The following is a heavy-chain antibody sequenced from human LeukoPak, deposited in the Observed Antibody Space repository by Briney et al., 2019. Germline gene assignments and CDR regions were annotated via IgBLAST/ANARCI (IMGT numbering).Heavy chain of an antibody. D-gene: IGHD3-10*01. V-gene: IGHV3-48*03. CDR3: AKGFRPSYGSGSYYGVDV. Sequence: GGSLRLSCAASGFTFSSYEMNWVRQAPGKGLEWVSYISSSGSTIYYADSVKGRFTISRDNAKNSLYLQMNSLRAEDTAVYYCAKGFRPSYGSGSYYGVDVWGQGTTVTVSS. CDR1: GFTFSSYE. CDR2: ISSSGSTI. J-gene: IGHJ6*02.